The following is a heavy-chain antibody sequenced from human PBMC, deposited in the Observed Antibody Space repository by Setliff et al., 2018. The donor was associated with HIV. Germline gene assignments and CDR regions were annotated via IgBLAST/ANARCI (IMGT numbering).Heavy chain of an antibody. V-gene: IGHV3-21*04. J-gene: IGHJ5*02. CDR2: ISSSSYYI. Sequence: GGSLRLSCAASGFTFSSYTMNWVRQAPGKGLEWVSSISSSSYYIYYADSVKGRFTISRDNAKNSLFLQMNSLRGEDTAVYYCAALKGYSYGRGCFDPWGQGTLVTVSS. CDR1: GFTFSSYT. D-gene: IGHD5-18*01. CDR3: AALKGYSYGRGCFDP.